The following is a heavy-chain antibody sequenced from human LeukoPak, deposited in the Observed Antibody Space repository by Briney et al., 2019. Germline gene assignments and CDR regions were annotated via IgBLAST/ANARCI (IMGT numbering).Heavy chain of an antibody. CDR3: ARDRDIVATILDP. CDR1: GFTFSDYY. Sequence: PGGSLRLSCAASGFTFSDYYMSWIRQAPGKGLEWVSYISSSSSYTNYADSVKGRFTISRDNAKNSLYLQMNSQRAEDTAVYYCARDRDIVATILDPWGQGTLVTVSS. D-gene: IGHD5-12*01. CDR2: ISSSSSYT. J-gene: IGHJ5*02. V-gene: IGHV3-11*06.